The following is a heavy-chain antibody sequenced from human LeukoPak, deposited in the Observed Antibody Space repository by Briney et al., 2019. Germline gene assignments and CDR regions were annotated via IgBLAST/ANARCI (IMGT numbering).Heavy chain of an antibody. CDR2: IYYSGST. CDR3: ARAYSSSWETYYYYYGMDV. CDR1: GGSVSSGSYY. Sequence: SSETLSLTCTVSGGSVSSGSYYWSWIRQPPGKGLEWIGYIYYSGSTNYNPSPKSRVTISVDTSKNQFSLKLSSVTAADTAVYYCARAYSSSWETYYYYYGMDVWGQGTTVTVSS. J-gene: IGHJ6*02. V-gene: IGHV4-61*01. D-gene: IGHD6-13*01.